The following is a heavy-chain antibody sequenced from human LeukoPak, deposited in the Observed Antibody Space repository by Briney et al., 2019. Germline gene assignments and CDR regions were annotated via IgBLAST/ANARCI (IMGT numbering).Heavy chain of an antibody. CDR2: IIPIFGTA. Sequence: SVKVSCKASGGTFSSYAISCVRQAPGQGLEWMGGIIPIFGTANYAQKFQGRVTITTDESTSTAYMELSSLRSEDTAVYYCAREGTIFGVVRGYMDVWGKGTTVTVSS. CDR1: GGTFSSYA. V-gene: IGHV1-69*05. CDR3: AREGTIFGVVRGYMDV. J-gene: IGHJ6*03. D-gene: IGHD3-3*01.